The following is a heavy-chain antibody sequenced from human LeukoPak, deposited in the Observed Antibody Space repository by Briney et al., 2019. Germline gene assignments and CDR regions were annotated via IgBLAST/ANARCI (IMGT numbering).Heavy chain of an antibody. CDR2: INHSGST. Sequence: SETLSLTCGVNGGSFSGYYWTWIRQPPGKGLEWIGEINHSGSTNYNPSLKSRVTISVDTSQKQFSLKLTSVTAADTAVYYCARQYSSVWYKGYFQYWGQGTLVTVSS. CDR1: GGSFSGYY. D-gene: IGHD6-19*01. CDR3: ARQYSSVWYKGYFQY. J-gene: IGHJ1*01. V-gene: IGHV4-34*01.